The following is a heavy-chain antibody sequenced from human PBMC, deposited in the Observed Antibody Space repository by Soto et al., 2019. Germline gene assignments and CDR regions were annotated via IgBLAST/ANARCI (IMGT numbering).Heavy chain of an antibody. D-gene: IGHD3-16*02. J-gene: IGHJ4*02. CDR1: GYTFTSYG. V-gene: IGHV1-18*01. CDR2: ISAYNGNT. CDR3: ARSGAIPGFYVYIWGSYRYFNPFDY. Sequence: GASVKVSCKASGYTFTSYGISWVRQAPGQGLEWMGWISAYNGNTNYAQKLQGRVTMTTDTSTSTAYMELRSLRSDDTAVYYCARSGAIPGFYVYIWGSYRYFNPFDYWGQGTLVTVSS.